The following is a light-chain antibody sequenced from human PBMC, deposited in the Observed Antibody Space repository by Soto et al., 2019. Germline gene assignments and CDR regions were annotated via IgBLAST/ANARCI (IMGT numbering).Light chain of an antibody. CDR1: QRITNY. V-gene: IGKV1-39*01. CDR3: QQSYSTPYT. CDR2: TAS. Sequence: IQMTQSPSSLSASVGDRVTITCWATQRITNYLNWYQQKPGKAPKLLISTASSLQGGVPSRFSGSGSGSDFTLTITTLQPEDFATYFCQQSYSTPYTFGQGTKLEIK. J-gene: IGKJ2*01.